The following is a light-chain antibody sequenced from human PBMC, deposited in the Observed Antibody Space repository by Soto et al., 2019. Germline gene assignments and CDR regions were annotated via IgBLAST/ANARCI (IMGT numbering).Light chain of an antibody. CDR3: CSYAGSSTSVV. J-gene: IGLJ2*01. Sequence: QSALTQPASVSGSPGQSITISCTGTSSDVGSYNLVSWYQQHPGKAPKLMIYEGSKRPSGVSNRFSGSKSGNTASLTIFWLQGEERGELYCCSYAGSSTSVVFGGGTQLTVL. CDR1: SSDVGSYNL. CDR2: EGS. V-gene: IGLV2-23*01.